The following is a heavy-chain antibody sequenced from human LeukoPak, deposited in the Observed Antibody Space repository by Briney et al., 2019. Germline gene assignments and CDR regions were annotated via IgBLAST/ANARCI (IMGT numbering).Heavy chain of an antibody. J-gene: IGHJ6*02. V-gene: IGHV3-23*01. CDR3: AKLAYCGGDCLPYYYYGMDV. Sequence: GGSLRLSCAASGFTFSSYAMSWVRQAPGKGLEWVSAISGSGGGTYYADSVKGRFTISRDNSKNTLYLQMNSLRAEDTAVYYCAKLAYCGGDCLPYYYYGMDVWGQGTTVTVSS. CDR2: ISGSGGGT. D-gene: IGHD2-21*02. CDR1: GFTFSSYA.